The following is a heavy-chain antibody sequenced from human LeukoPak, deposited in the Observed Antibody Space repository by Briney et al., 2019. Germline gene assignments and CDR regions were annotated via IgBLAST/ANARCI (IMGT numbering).Heavy chain of an antibody. J-gene: IGHJ4*02. CDR1: ASMVNIYG. Sequence: ASGKVSFKGSASMVNIYGFSWGRQGPGQGLEWMAWTSVNNGDTKYGQKFQGRVTVTTDTSTSTVYLELRRLRPDDTAVYYCVRDQYLNVMTGFDDWGQGTLVTVSS. CDR2: TSVNNGDT. V-gene: IGHV1-18*01. D-gene: IGHD3-9*01. CDR3: VRDQYLNVMTGFDD.